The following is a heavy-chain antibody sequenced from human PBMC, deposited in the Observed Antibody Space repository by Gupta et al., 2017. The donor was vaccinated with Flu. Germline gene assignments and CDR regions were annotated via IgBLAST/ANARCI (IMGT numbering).Heavy chain of an antibody. CDR3: SLATRDGVDY. V-gene: IGHV3-53*01. CDR1: WFTVSSNY. Sequence: WFTVSSNYMGGVRQAPGKGLEWVSVLYSGGSTDDADAVKGRFTISRDNSKNTLYLQMNRLRAEDTAVYDCSLATRDGVDYWGQGTLVTVSS. D-gene: IGHD3-10*01. CDR2: LYSGGST. J-gene: IGHJ4*02.